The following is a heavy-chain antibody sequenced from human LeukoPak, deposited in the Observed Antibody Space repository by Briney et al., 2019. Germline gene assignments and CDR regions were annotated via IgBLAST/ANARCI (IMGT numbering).Heavy chain of an antibody. CDR1: GFTISDYG. CDR3: ATPPWGNSEGPDF. Sequence: PGRSLRLSCVASGFTISDYGMHWVRQAPGKGLEWVAVISYDGSSEYYADSVKGRFTISRDDSKNTVYLQMNSLRAEDTAVFYCATPPWGNSEGPDFWGKGTLVTVSS. J-gene: IGHJ4*02. CDR2: ISYDGSSE. V-gene: IGHV3-30*03. D-gene: IGHD3-16*01.